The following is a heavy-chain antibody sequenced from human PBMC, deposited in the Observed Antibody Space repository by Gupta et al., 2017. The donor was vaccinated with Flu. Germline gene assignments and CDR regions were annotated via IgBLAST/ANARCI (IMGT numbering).Heavy chain of an antibody. D-gene: IGHD1-26*01. J-gene: IGHJ3*02. V-gene: IGHV4-39*02. Sequence: QLQLQESGPGLVKPSETLSLTCTVSGGSISSSSYYWGWIRQPPGKGLEWIGSIYYSGSTYYDPSLKSRVTISVDTSKNQFSLKLSSVTAADTAVYYCAKEPHGTFHAFDAFDIWGQGTMVTVSS. CDR1: GGSISSSSYY. CDR2: IYYSGST. CDR3: AKEPHGTFHAFDAFDI.